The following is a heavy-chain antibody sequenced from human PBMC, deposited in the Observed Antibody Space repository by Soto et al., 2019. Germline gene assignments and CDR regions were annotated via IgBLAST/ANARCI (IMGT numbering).Heavy chain of an antibody. CDR3: ARDSDIVVVSVVRPSSYYYGMHD. CDR1: GDSVSSNSAA. Sequence: PSQTLSLTCAISGDSVSSNSAAWNWIRQSPSRGLEWLGRTYYRSKWYNDYAVSVKSRITINPDTSKNQFSLQLNSVTPEDTAVYYCARDSDIVVVSVVRPSSYYYGMHDWGQ. V-gene: IGHV6-1*01. D-gene: IGHD2-2*01. J-gene: IGHJ6*02. CDR2: TYYRSKWYN.